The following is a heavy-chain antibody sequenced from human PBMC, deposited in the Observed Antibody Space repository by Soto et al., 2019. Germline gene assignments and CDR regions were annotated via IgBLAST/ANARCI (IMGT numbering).Heavy chain of an antibody. J-gene: IGHJ5*02. D-gene: IGHD3-10*01. CDR2: IYYSGST. V-gene: IGHV4-39*01. CDR3: ARHAASRGNWFDP. CDR1: GGSIGSSSYY. Sequence: PSETLCLTCTVSGGSIGSSSYYWGWIRQPPGKGLEWIGSIYYSGSTYYNPSLKSRVTISVDTSENQFSLKLSSVTAADTAVYYCARHAASRGNWFDPWGQGTLVTVSS.